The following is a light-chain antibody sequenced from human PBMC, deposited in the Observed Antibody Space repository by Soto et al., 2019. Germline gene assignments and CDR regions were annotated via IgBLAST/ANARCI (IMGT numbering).Light chain of an antibody. CDR1: QSVSSNY. CDR2: GAS. V-gene: IGKV3-20*01. Sequence: EIVLTQSPGTLSVSPGERVTLSCRASQSVSSNYLAWYQQRPGQAPRLLIFGASYRATGIPDRFSGSGSGTDFTLTISSLEPEDFAVYYCQQYSNSPPEFTFGPGTKVDSK. J-gene: IGKJ3*01. CDR3: QQYSNSPPEFT.